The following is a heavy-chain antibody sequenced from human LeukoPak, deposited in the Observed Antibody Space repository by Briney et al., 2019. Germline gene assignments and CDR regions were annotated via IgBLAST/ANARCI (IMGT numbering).Heavy chain of an antibody. CDR3: ARGHCSGDCAPTLDY. CDR1: GGSISSYY. J-gene: IGHJ4*02. Sequence: SETPSLTCTVSGGSISSYYWSWIRQPPGKGLEWIGYIYYSGSTNYNPSLKSRVTISVDTSKNQFSLKLSSVTAADTAVYYCARGHCSGDCAPTLDYWGQGTLVTVSS. CDR2: IYYSGST. D-gene: IGHD2-21*02. V-gene: IGHV4-59*12.